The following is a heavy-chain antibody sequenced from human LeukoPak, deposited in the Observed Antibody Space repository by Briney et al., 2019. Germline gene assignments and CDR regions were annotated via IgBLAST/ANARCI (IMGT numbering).Heavy chain of an antibody. J-gene: IGHJ6*02. CDR2: INSDGSST. CDR3: ARVRSGSSAGNCGMDV. Sequence: GGSLRLSCAASGFTFSSYWTHWVRQAPGKGLVWVSRINSDGSSTSYADSVKGRFTISRDNAKNTLYLQMNSPRAEDTAVYYCARVRSGSSAGNCGMDVWGQGTTVTVSS. V-gene: IGHV3-74*01. CDR1: GFTFSSYW. D-gene: IGHD1-26*01.